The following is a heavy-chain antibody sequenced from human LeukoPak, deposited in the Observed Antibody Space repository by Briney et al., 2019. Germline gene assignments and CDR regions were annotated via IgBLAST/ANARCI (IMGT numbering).Heavy chain of an antibody. Sequence: PGGSLRLSCAASGFTFSSYAMSWVRQAPGKGLEWVSAISGSGGSTYYAESVKGRFTISRDNSKNTLYLQMNSLRAEDTAVYYCTKHRGGWIDAFDIWGQGTMVTVSS. CDR1: GFTFSSYA. J-gene: IGHJ3*02. CDR3: TKHRGGWIDAFDI. CDR2: ISGSGGST. V-gene: IGHV3-23*01. D-gene: IGHD5-12*01.